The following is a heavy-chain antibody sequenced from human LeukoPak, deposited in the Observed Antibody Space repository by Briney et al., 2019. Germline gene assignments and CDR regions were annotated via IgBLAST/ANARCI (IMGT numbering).Heavy chain of an antibody. Sequence: GGSLRLSCAASGFTLSAYWMHWVRQVPGKGLVWVSRLNSEGSGTFYADSVKGRFTVSRDNAKNTLYLQMNSLRAEDTAVYYCARDRGGDDAFAFWGQGTMVTVSS. CDR1: GFTLSAYW. CDR3: ARDRGGDDAFAF. J-gene: IGHJ3*01. D-gene: IGHD2-21*01. CDR2: LNSEGSGT. V-gene: IGHV3-74*01.